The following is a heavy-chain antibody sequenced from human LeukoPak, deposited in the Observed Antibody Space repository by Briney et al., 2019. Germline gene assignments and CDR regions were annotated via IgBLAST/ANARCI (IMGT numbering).Heavy chain of an antibody. CDR1: GGTFSSYA. V-gene: IGHV1-69*13. CDR3: ARRHLGRDIVVVPAARYYGMDV. CDR2: IIPIFGTA. D-gene: IGHD2-2*01. Sequence: GASVKVSCKASGGTFSSYAISWVRQAPGQGLEWMGGIIPIFGTANYAQKFQGRVTITADESASTAYMELSSLRSEDTAVYYCARRHLGRDIVVVPAARYYGMDVWGQGTTVTVSS. J-gene: IGHJ6*02.